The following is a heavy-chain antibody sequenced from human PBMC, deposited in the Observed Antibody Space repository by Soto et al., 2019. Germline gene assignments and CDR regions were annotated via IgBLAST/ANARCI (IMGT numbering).Heavy chain of an antibody. J-gene: IGHJ6*02. CDR2: ISFDGSER. CDR1: GLTFRDSG. CDR3: ANGKAGFRYYYGMDV. D-gene: IGHD1-26*01. Sequence: QVQLVESGGGVVQPGTSLRLSCVVSGLTFRDSGMHWVRQAPGKGLEWVAVISFDGSERHYRDSVKGRFSISRDNSRNTLYLQLNGLRGDAWAVYYCANGKAGFRYYYGMDVGGQGSTVTVSS. V-gene: IGHV3-30*18.